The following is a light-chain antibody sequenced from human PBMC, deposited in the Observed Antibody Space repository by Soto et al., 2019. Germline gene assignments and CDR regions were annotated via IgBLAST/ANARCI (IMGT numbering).Light chain of an antibody. V-gene: IGKV3-20*01. J-gene: IGKJ1*01. CDR3: QQYGSSPWT. CDR2: GAS. CDR1: QSVSSSY. Sequence: EIVMTQSPGILSLSPGERATLPCRASQSVSSSYLAWYQQKPGQAPRLLIYGASSRATGIPDRFSGSGSGTDFTLTISRLEPEDFAVYYCQQYGSSPWTFGQGTKVDIK.